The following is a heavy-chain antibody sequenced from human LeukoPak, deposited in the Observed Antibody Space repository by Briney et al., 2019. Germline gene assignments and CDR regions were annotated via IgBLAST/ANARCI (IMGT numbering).Heavy chain of an antibody. V-gene: IGHV1-24*01. D-gene: IGHD3-10*01. CDR1: GYTLTELS. CDR2: FDPEDGET. Sequence: ASVKVSCKVSGYTLTELSMHWVRQAPGKGLEWMGGFDPEDGETIYAQKFQGRVTMTEDTSTDTAYMELSSLRSEDTAVYYCATRAPRGYYFDYWGQGTLVTVSS. CDR3: ATRAPRGYYFDY. J-gene: IGHJ4*02.